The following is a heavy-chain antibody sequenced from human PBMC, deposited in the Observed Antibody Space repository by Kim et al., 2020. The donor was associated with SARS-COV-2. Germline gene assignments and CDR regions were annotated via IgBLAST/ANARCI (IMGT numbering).Heavy chain of an antibody. CDR3: TRRGSDDSNGYFPS. Sequence: GGSLRLSCATSGFIFSGSAMHWVRQASGKGLEWLGRIRSKANNYATAYVVSVEGRFTISRDDSKNTAYLQMNSLKTEDTAMYYCTRRGSDDSNGYFPSWGQGTLVTVSS. V-gene: IGHV3-73*01. D-gene: IGHD3-22*01. J-gene: IGHJ4*02. CDR2: IRSKANNYAT. CDR1: GFIFSGSA.